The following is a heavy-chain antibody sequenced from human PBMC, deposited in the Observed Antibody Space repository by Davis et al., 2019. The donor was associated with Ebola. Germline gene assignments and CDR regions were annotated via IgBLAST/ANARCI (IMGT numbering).Heavy chain of an antibody. D-gene: IGHD3-10*01. CDR1: GVSISRHY. CDR2: IYYTGSA. Sequence: PSETLSLTCTVSGVSISRHYWSWIRQPPGKRLERIGSIYYTGSAYYNSSLASRATISVDTSKNQFSLKLTSVTAADTAMYYCSERGGSVWGQGALVTVSS. J-gene: IGHJ4*02. V-gene: IGHV4-59*03. CDR3: SERGGSV.